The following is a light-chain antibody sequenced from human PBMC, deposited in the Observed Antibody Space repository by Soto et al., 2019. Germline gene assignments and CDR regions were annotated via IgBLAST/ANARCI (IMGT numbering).Light chain of an antibody. CDR3: QQRHMWPIT. CDR1: QSVRSN. CDR2: GAS. J-gene: IGKJ5*01. Sequence: EMVLTQSPATLSVSPGERATLSCRASQSVRSNLAWYQQKPGQAPRLLIYGASTRATGIPARFSGSGSGTEFTLTISSLQSEDFAVYYCQQRHMWPITFGQGTRLEI. V-gene: IGKV3-15*01.